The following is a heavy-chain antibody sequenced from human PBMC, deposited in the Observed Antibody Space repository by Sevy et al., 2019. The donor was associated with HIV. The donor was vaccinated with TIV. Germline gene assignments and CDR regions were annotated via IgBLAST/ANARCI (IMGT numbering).Heavy chain of an antibody. D-gene: IGHD3-3*01. CDR2: INTNTGNP. CDR3: ARAPFGVVIRNNWFDP. V-gene: IGHV7-4-1*02. Sequence: ASVKVSYKASGYTFTSYAMNWVRQAPGQGLEWMGWINTNTGNPTYAQGFTGRFVFSLDTSVSTAYLQISSLKAEDTAVYYCARAPFGVVIRNNWFDPWGQGTLVTVSS. CDR1: GYTFTSYA. J-gene: IGHJ5*02.